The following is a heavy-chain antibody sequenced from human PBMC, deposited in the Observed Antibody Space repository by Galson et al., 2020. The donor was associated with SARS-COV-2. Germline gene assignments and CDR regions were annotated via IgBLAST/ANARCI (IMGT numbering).Heavy chain of an antibody. J-gene: IGHJ6*02. CDR3: ARERGYYDSSGPDYYYYGMDV. D-gene: IGHD3-22*01. CDR2: IYHSGST. Sequence: SETLSLTCAVSGGSISSSNWWSWVRQPPGKGLEWIGEIYHSGSTNYNPSLKSRGTISVDKSKNQFSLKLSSVTAADPAVYYCARERGYYDSSGPDYYYYGMDVWGQGTTVTVSS. V-gene: IGHV4-4*02. CDR1: GGSISSSNW.